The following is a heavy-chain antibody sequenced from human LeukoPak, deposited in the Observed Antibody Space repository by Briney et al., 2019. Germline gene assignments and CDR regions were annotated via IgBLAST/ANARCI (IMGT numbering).Heavy chain of an antibody. CDR1: GFTFGTNW. J-gene: IGHJ4*02. CDR3: AREHHDILSRVGFNY. CDR2: INTDGSSR. Sequence: PGGSLRVSCEASGFTFGTNWMHWIRQAPGKGLVWVSGINTDGSSRMYADSVKGRVTISRDNTKNTLYLQMNSLSAEDTAVYYCAREHHDILSRVGFNYWGQGTLVSVSS. V-gene: IGHV3-74*03. D-gene: IGHD3-9*01.